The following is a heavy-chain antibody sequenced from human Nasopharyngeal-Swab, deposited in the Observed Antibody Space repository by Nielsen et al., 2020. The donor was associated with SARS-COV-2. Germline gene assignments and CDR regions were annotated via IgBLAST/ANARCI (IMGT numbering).Heavy chain of an antibody. CDR3: ARNPYYYDSKEGWFDP. D-gene: IGHD3-22*01. V-gene: IGHV4-31*03. Sequence: LRLSCTVSGGSISSGGYYWSWIRQHPGKGLEWIGYIYYSGSTYYNPSLKSRVTTSVDTSKNQFSLKLSSVTAADTAVYYCARNPYYYDSKEGWFDPWGQGTLVTVSS. CDR1: GGSISSGGYY. CDR2: IYYSGST. J-gene: IGHJ5*02.